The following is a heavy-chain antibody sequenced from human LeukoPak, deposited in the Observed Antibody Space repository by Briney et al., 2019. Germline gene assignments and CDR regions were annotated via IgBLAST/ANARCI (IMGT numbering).Heavy chain of an antibody. CDR1: GGSFSGYY. V-gene: IGHV4-34*01. Sequence: SETLSLTCAVYGGSFSGYYWSWIRQPPGKGLEWIGSIYHSGSTYYNPSLKSRVTISVDTSKNQFSLKLSSVTAADTAVYYCARVSSGSYYSYYYYYMDVWGKGTTVTISS. J-gene: IGHJ6*03. D-gene: IGHD1-26*01. CDR2: IYHSGST. CDR3: ARVSSGSYYSYYYYYMDV.